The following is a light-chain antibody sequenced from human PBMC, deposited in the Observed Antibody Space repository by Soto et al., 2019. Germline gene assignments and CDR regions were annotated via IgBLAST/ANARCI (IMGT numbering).Light chain of an antibody. CDR3: QHYNTYTWT. V-gene: IGKV1-5*03. CDR1: KTISTY. CDR2: KAS. J-gene: IGKJ1*01. Sequence: DIQMTQSPSTLSASVGDRVTITCRASKTISTYLAWYQQKPGKAPKLLIYKASSLGSGVPSRFSGSGSGPDFTLTICSLQPDDSATYYCQHYNTYTWTFGQGTKVDIK.